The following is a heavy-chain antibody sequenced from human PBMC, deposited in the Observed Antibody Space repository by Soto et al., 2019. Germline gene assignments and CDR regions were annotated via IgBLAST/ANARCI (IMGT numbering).Heavy chain of an antibody. D-gene: IGHD3-16*01. CDR3: ATKITFGGVSDY. V-gene: IGHV3-23*01. J-gene: IGHJ4*02. CDR2: ISGSTGRT. Sequence: EVHLLESGGGLVQPGGSLRLSCAASGFTFSSYAMSWVRQAPGKGLEWVSAISGSTGRTYYADSVKGRFTISRDNSKNTLYLQMNSLRAEDTAIYYCATKITFGGVSDYWGQGTLVTVSS. CDR1: GFTFSSYA.